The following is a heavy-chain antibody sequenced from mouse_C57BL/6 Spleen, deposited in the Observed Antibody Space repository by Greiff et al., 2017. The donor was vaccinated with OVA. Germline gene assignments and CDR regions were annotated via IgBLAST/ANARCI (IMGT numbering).Heavy chain of an antibody. Sequence: EVKLVESGGGLVKPGGSLKLSCAASGFTFSSYAMSWVRQTPEKRLEWVATISDGGSYTYYPGNVKGRFTISRDNAKNNLYLQMSHLKSEDTAMYYCARDLGSSFFDYWGQGTTLTVSS. CDR2: ISDGGSYT. CDR3: ARDLGSSFFDY. J-gene: IGHJ2*01. V-gene: IGHV5-4*01. CDR1: GFTFSSYA. D-gene: IGHD1-1*01.